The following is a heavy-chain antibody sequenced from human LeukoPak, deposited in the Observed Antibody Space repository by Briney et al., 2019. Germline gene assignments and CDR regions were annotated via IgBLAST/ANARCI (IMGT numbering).Heavy chain of an antibody. V-gene: IGHV3-23*01. J-gene: IGHJ4*02. CDR1: GFTFSSYV. Sequence: PGGSLRLSCAASGFTFSSYVISWVRQAPGKGLEWVSAISGSGDSTYYADSVKGRFTISRDNSKNTLYLQMNSLRAEDTAVYYCAKADGYNFGGTLLFDYWGQGTPVTVSS. CDR2: ISGSGDST. CDR3: AKADGYNFGGTLLFDY. D-gene: IGHD5-24*01.